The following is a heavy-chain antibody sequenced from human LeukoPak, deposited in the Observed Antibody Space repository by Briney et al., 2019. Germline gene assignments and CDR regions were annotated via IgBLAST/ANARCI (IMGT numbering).Heavy chain of an antibody. D-gene: IGHD3-22*01. Sequence: GGSLRLSCAASGFTFSSYAMSWVRQAPGKGLEWVSAISGSGGSTYYADSVKGRFTISRDNSKNTLYLQMNSLRAEDTAVYYCAKPYDSSGYYPDYYYYGMDVWGQGTTVTVSS. V-gene: IGHV3-23*01. J-gene: IGHJ6*02. CDR3: AKPYDSSGYYPDYYYYGMDV. CDR1: GFTFSSYA. CDR2: ISGSGGST.